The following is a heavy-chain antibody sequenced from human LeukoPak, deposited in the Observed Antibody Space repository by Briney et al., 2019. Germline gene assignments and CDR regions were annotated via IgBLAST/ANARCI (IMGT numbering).Heavy chain of an antibody. J-gene: IGHJ6*03. CDR1: GFTFSDYY. Sequence: GGSLRLSCAASGFTFSDYYMSWIRQAPGKGLEWVSYISSSSSTIYYADSVKGRFTISRDNAKNSLYLQMNSLRAEDTAVYYCARVGRGYYYYYMDVWGKGTTVTVSS. V-gene: IGHV3-11*04. CDR2: ISSSSSTI. CDR3: ARVGRGYYYYYMDV.